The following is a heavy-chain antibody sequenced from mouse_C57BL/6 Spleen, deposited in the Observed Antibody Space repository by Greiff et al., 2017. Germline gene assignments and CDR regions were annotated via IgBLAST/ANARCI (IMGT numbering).Heavy chain of an antibody. CDR1: GYSFTGYY. J-gene: IGHJ2*01. CDR3: ARQLDY. Sequence: VQLQQSGPELVKPGASVKISCQASGYSFTGYYMNWVKQSPEKSLEWIGEINPSTGGTTYNQKFKAKATLTVDKSSSTAYMQLKSLTSEDSAVYYCARQLDYWGQGTTLTVSS. CDR2: INPSTGGT. V-gene: IGHV1-42*01. D-gene: IGHD3-1*01.